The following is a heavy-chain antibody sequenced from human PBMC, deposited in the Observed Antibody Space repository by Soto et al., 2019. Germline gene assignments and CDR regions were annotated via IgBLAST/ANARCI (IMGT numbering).Heavy chain of an antibody. D-gene: IGHD6-6*01. J-gene: IGHJ4*02. V-gene: IGHV3-30*18. CDR3: AKEMFPRTVLDGSSPWGDY. CDR1: GLTFSDFG. Sequence: ESGGGVVQPGKSLRLSCAASGLTFSDFGIHWVRQAPAKGLEWVSVISYDGRGEFYADSVKGRFTISRDNSKNTVYLQMHRLRAEDTAIYYCAKEMFPRTVLDGSSPWGDYWGQGTLVSVSS. CDR2: ISYDGRGE.